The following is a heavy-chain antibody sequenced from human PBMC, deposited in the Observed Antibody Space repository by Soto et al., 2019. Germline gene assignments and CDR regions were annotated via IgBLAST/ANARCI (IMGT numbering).Heavy chain of an antibody. CDR1: GGSFSGYY. J-gene: IGHJ4*02. CDR2: INHSGST. D-gene: IGHD1-7*01. CDR3: ARDIGITGTTTLFDY. V-gene: IGHV4-34*01. Sequence: SETLSLTCAVYGGSFSGYYWSWIRQPPGKGLEWIGEINHSGSTNYNPSLKSRVTISVDTSKNQFSLKLSSVTAADTAVYYCARDIGITGTTTLFDYWGQGTLVTVSS.